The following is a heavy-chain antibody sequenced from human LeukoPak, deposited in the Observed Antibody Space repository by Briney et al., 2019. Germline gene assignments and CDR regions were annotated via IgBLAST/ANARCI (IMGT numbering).Heavy chain of an antibody. CDR1: GYTFTSYG. V-gene: IGHV1-18*01. CDR3: ARSDIVVVPAAFDY. Sequence: GASVKVSCKASGYTFTSYGISWVRQAPGQGLEWVGWISAYNGNTNYAQKLQGRVTMTTDTSTSTAYMELRSLRSDDTAVYYCARSDIVVVPAAFDYWGQGTLVTVSS. J-gene: IGHJ4*02. CDR2: ISAYNGNT. D-gene: IGHD2-2*01.